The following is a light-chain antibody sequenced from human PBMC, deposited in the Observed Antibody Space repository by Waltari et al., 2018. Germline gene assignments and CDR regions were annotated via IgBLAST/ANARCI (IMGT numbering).Light chain of an antibody. Sequence: DVVMTQSPFSLPVTLGQPASISCRSSQSLVHSDGNTYLNWFQQRPGQSPKRLVYRVSNRDSGVPDRCSGSGSGTDFTLKISRVEAEDVGVYYYMQGTHWPWTCGQGTKVEIK. V-gene: IGKV2-30*02. CDR2: RVS. CDR1: QSLVHSDGNTY. CDR3: MQGTHWPWT. J-gene: IGKJ1*01.